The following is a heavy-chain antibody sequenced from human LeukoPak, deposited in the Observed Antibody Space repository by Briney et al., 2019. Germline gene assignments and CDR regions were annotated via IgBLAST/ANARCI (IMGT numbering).Heavy chain of an antibody. V-gene: IGHV3-30*18. CDR2: ISYDGSNK. CDR3: AKARGALDY. CDR1: GFTFSSYG. D-gene: IGHD3-10*01. Sequence: GGSLRLSCAASGFTFSSYGMHWVRQAPGKGLEWVAVISYDGSNKYYADSVKGRFTSSRDNSKNTLYLQMNSLRAEDTAVYYCAKARGALDYWGQGTLVTASS. J-gene: IGHJ4*02.